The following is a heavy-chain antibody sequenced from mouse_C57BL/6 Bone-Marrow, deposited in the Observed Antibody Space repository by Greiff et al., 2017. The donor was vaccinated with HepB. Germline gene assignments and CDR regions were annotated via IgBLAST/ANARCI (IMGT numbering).Heavy chain of an antibody. CDR3: ARYREYAMDY. CDR1: GFTFTDYY. CDR2: IRNKANGYTT. J-gene: IGHJ4*01. V-gene: IGHV7-3*01. Sequence: EVKVEESGGGLVQPGGSLSLSCAASGFTFTDYYMSWVRQPPGKALEWLGFIRNKANGYTTEYSASVKGRFTISRDNSQSILYLQMNALRAEDSATYYCARYREYAMDYWGQGTSVTVSS.